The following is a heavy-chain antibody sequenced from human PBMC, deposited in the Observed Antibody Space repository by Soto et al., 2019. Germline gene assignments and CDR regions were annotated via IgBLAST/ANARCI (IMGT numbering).Heavy chain of an antibody. J-gene: IGHJ4*02. CDR2: ISAYNGNT. V-gene: IGHV1-18*01. CDR3: ARSHDYGDQRPNDY. Sequence: GASVKASCKASGYTFTCYCISWVRQAPGQGLEWMGWISAYNGNTNYAQKLQGRVTMTTDTSTSTVYMELSSLRSEDTAVYYCARSHDYGDQRPNDYWGQGTLVTVSS. D-gene: IGHD4-17*01. CDR1: GYTFTCYC.